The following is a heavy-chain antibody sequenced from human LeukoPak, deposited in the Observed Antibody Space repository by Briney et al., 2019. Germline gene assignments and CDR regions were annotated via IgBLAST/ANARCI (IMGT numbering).Heavy chain of an antibody. CDR3: AKHDFTSYYDSSGYFELAY. Sequence: GGSLRLSCAASGFTFSSYAMSWVPQAPGKGLEWVSAMSGSGGSTYYADSVKGRFTISRDNSKHTLYLQLNSPRAEDMALYYCAKHDFTSYYDSSGYFELAYWGQGTLVTVSS. CDR2: MSGSGGST. D-gene: IGHD3-22*01. CDR1: GFTFSSYA. J-gene: IGHJ4*02. V-gene: IGHV3-23*01.